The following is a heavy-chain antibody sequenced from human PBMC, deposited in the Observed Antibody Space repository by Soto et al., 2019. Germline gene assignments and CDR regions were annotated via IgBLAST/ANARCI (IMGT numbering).Heavy chain of an antibody. V-gene: IGHV1-2*02. CDR1: GYTFTGYY. D-gene: IGHD2-2*02. Sequence: GASVKVSGKASGYTFTGYYMHWVRQAPGQGLEWMGWINPNSGGTNYAQKFQGRVTMTRDTSISTAYMELSRLRSDDTAVYYCARALPRYCSSTSCYKGYYYYGMDVWGQGTTVTVSS. CDR3: ARALPRYCSSTSCYKGYYYYGMDV. CDR2: INPNSGGT. J-gene: IGHJ6*02.